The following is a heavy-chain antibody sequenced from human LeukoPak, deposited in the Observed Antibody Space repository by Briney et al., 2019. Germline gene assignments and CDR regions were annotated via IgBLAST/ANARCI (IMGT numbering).Heavy chain of an antibody. D-gene: IGHD3-22*01. CDR2: IYSGGST. V-gene: IGHV3-53*01. Sequence: GGSLRLSCAASGFTVSSNYMSWVRQAPGKGLEWVSVIYSGGSTYYADSVKGRFTISRDNSKNTLYLQMNSLRAEDTAVYYCARVYTYYYDSSGYEHYWGQGTLVTVSS. J-gene: IGHJ4*02. CDR1: GFTVSSNY. CDR3: ARVYTYYYDSSGYEHY.